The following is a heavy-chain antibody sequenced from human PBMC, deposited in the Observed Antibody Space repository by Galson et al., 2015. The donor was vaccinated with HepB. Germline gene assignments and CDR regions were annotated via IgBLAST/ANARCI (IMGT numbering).Heavy chain of an antibody. Sequence: ETLSLTCTVSGGSISSYYWSWIRQPPGKGLEWIGYIYYSGSTNYNPSLKSRVTISVDTSKNQFSLKLSSVTAADTAVYYCARDLGHDYGDYDAFDIWGQGTMVTVSS. V-gene: IGHV4-59*01. J-gene: IGHJ3*02. D-gene: IGHD4-17*01. CDR1: GGSISSYY. CDR3: ARDLGHDYGDYDAFDI. CDR2: IYYSGST.